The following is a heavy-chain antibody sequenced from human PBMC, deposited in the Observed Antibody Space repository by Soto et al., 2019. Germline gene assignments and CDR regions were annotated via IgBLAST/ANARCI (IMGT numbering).Heavy chain of an antibody. CDR3: ARSGAGGDCTNGVCYQNWFDP. Sequence: ASVKLSCKASGYTFTGYYMHWVRQAPGQGLEWMGWINPNSGGTNYAQKFQGWVTMTRDTSISTAYMELSRLRSDDTAVYYCARSGAGGDCTNGVCYQNWFDPWGQGTLVTVSS. CDR1: GYTFTGYY. J-gene: IGHJ5*02. D-gene: IGHD2-8*01. CDR2: INPNSGGT. V-gene: IGHV1-2*04.